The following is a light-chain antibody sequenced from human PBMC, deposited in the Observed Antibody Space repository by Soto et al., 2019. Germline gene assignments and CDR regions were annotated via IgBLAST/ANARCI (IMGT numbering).Light chain of an antibody. Sequence: EIVLTQSPGTLYLSPGERATLSCRASQSVRSGYFAWYQQKPGQAPRLLIYGASSRATGIPDRFSGSGSGTDFTLTISSLEPEDFALYYCQQRSNWPITFGQGTRLDIK. V-gene: IGKV3D-20*02. J-gene: IGKJ5*01. CDR1: QSVRSGY. CDR3: QQRSNWPIT. CDR2: GAS.